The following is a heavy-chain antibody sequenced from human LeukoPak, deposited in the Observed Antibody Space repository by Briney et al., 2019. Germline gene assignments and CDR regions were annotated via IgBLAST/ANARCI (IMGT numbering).Heavy chain of an antibody. CDR1: GGSISSSSYY. CDR2: IYYSGST. D-gene: IGHD5/OR15-5a*01. V-gene: IGHV4-39*07. Sequence: KPSETLSLTCTVSGGSISSSSYYWGWIRQPPGKGLEWIGSIYYSGSTYYNPSLKSRVTISVDRSKNQFSLKLSSVTAADTAVYYCARDSVGRTLAYPYWGQGTLVTVSS. CDR3: ARDSVGRTLAYPY. J-gene: IGHJ4*02.